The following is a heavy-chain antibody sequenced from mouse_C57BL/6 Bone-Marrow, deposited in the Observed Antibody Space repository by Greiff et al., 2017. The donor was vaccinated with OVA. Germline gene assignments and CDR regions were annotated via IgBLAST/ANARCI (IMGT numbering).Heavy chain of an antibody. Sequence: VQLQQSGAELVRPGASVTLSCKASGYTFTDYEMHWVKQTPVHGLEWIGAIDPETGGTAYNQKFKGKAILTADKSSSTAYMELRSLTSEDSAVYFCARDSNTRAWFAYWGQGTLVTVSA. CDR2: IDPETGGT. V-gene: IGHV1-15*01. CDR3: ARDSNTRAWFAY. D-gene: IGHD2-5*01. CDR1: GYTFTDYE. J-gene: IGHJ3*01.